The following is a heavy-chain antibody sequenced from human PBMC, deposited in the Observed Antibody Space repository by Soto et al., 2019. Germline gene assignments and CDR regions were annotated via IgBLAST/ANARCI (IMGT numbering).Heavy chain of an antibody. CDR1: GGTFSSYA. V-gene: IGHV1-69*13. D-gene: IGHD2-2*01. Sequence: SVQVSCKASGGTFSSYAISWVRQAPGQGLEWMGGIIPIFGTANYAQKFQGRVTITADESTSTAYMELSSLRSEDTAVYYCARSQSRKPAARGWFDPWGQGTLVAVSS. J-gene: IGHJ5*02. CDR3: ARSQSRKPAARGWFDP. CDR2: IIPIFGTA.